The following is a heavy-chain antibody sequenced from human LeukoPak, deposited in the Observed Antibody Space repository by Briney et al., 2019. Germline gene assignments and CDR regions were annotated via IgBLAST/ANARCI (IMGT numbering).Heavy chain of an antibody. Sequence: GGSLRLSCAASGFTFDDYAMHWVRQAPGKGPEWVSGISWNSGSIGYADSVKGRFTISRDNAKNSLYLQMNSLRAEDMALYYCAKDSRDSSSWYGGSGYFDLWGRGTLVTVSS. CDR1: GFTFDDYA. V-gene: IGHV3-9*03. J-gene: IGHJ2*01. CDR3: AKDSRDSSSWYGGSGYFDL. D-gene: IGHD6-13*01. CDR2: ISWNSGSI.